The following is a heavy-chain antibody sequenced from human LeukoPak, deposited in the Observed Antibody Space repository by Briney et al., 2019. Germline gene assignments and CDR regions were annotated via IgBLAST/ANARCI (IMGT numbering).Heavy chain of an antibody. V-gene: IGHV3-23*01. CDR3: AKDTYIGRYCTNGVCSPFDY. J-gene: IGHJ4*02. Sequence: PGGSPRLSCAGSGFTFSSYAMSWVRQAPGKGLEWVAAISDTGATKHDADSVKGRFTISRDNSRSTLYLQMNSLRADDTALYYCAKDTYIGRYCTNGVCSPFDYWGQGTLVTVSS. D-gene: IGHD2-8*01. CDR1: GFTFSSYA. CDR2: ISDTGATK.